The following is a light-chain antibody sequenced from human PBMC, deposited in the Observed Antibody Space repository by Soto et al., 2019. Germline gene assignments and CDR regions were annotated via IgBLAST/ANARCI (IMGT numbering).Light chain of an antibody. J-gene: IGKJ1*01. CDR1: QSINSW. CDR2: KTS. Sequence: DIQMTQSPSTLSASVGDRVTITCRASQSINSWLAWYQQKPGKAPKLLIYKTSNLEVGVPSRFSGSGSGTEFTLTISSLQPDDFATYYCQQYNSYQVTFGQGTKVEIK. V-gene: IGKV1-5*03. CDR3: QQYNSYQVT.